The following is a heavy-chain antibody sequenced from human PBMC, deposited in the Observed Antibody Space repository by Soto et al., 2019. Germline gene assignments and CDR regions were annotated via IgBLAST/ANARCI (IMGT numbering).Heavy chain of an antibody. CDR3: AREVAGGSYL. V-gene: IGHV3-11*01. Sequence: QVQLVESGGILAKPGGSLRLSCVASEFSLGDSYMGCIRQALGKRQEWISSISHNAITVAYADSVKGRFIISRHNGENSLFLQMNSLRGDDTAVYYCAREVAGGSYLWGKGTLVTVSS. CDR1: EFSLGDSY. CDR2: ISHNAITV. J-gene: IGHJ4*02. D-gene: IGHD3-10*01.